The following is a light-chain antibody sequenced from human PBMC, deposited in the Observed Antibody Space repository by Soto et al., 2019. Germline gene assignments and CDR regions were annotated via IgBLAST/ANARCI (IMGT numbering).Light chain of an antibody. J-gene: IGLJ2*01. V-gene: IGLV2-14*01. Sequence: QSALTQPASVSGSPGQSITFSCTGTSNDIGGYNYVSWYQQHPGKAPKLMIFDVSNRPSGVSYRFSATKSGNTASLTISGLQAEDEDDYYCSSYTSSSTLLFGGGTKLTVL. CDR1: SNDIGGYNY. CDR3: SSYTSSSTLL. CDR2: DVS.